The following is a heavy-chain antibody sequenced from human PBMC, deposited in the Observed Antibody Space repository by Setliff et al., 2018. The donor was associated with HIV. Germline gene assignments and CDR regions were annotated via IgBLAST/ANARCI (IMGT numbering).Heavy chain of an antibody. J-gene: IGHJ6*03. Sequence: GGSLRLSCQGSENKFDDYAMHWVRQSPGKGLEWVAGITWNSIRTGYADSVKGRFTISRDNAKNSLYLQMDSLTPEDTAFYYCTRASSPRAWGYFYYYMDVWGKGTTVTVS. CDR3: TRASSPRAWGYFYYYMDV. CDR1: ENKFDDYA. CDR2: ITWNSIRT. D-gene: IGHD6-13*01. V-gene: IGHV3-9*01.